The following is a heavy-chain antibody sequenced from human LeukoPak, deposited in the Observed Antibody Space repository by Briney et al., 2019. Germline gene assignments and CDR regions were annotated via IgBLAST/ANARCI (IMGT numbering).Heavy chain of an antibody. D-gene: IGHD5-18*01. J-gene: IGHJ4*02. CDR1: GFTFSSYS. V-gene: IGHV3-21*01. CDR2: ISSSSSYI. CDR3: ARGYSYGRSRVGYFDY. Sequence: GGSLRLSCAASGFTFSSYSMNWVRQAPGKGLEWVSSISSSSSYIYYADSVKGRFTISRDNAKNSLYLQMNSLRAEDTAVYYCARGYSYGRSRVGYFDYWGQGTLVTVSS.